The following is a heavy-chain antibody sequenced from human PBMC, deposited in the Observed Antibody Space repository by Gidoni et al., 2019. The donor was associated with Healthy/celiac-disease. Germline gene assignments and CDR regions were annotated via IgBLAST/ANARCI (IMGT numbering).Heavy chain of an antibody. D-gene: IGHD2-2*01. CDR3: AKDIAPRFNLQHPFDI. V-gene: IGHV3-9*01. Sequence: EVQLVESGGGLVQPGRSLRLSCAASGFTFDDYAMHWVRQAPGKGLEWVSGISWNSGSIGYADSVKGRFTISRDNAKNSLYLQMNSLRAEDTALYYCAKDIAPRFNLQHPFDIWGQGTMVTVSS. J-gene: IGHJ3*02. CDR1: GFTFDDYA. CDR2: ISWNSGSI.